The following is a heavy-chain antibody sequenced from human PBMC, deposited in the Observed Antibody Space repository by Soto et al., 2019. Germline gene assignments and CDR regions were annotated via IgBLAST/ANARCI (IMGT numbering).Heavy chain of an antibody. Sequence: SETLSLTCTVTGDSVNSYYWSWMRQPPGKGLECMGCVYYSGSTNYNPSLKSRVTMSVDTSKNQFSLKLTSVTAADTAVYYCARDRAAVASTFDYWGPGTLVTVSS. CDR1: GDSVNSYY. CDR2: VYYSGST. D-gene: IGHD6-13*01. J-gene: IGHJ4*02. V-gene: IGHV4-59*02. CDR3: ARDRAAVASTFDY.